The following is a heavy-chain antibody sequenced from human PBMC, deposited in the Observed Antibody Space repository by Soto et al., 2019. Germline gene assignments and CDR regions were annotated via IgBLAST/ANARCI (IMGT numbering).Heavy chain of an antibody. J-gene: IGHJ5*02. V-gene: IGHV4-39*01. CDR1: GGSISSGIYY. Sequence: QLQLQESGPGLVKPSETLSLTCTVSGGSISSGIYYWGWIRQPPGKGLEYIASMYYSGITYYNPSLKSRATISVDTSKNQISLKLRSVTAADTAVYYCAIQDGQITVTTVRVWFDPWAQGTLVTVSS. D-gene: IGHD4-17*01. CDR2: MYYSGIT. CDR3: AIQDGQITVTTVRVWFDP.